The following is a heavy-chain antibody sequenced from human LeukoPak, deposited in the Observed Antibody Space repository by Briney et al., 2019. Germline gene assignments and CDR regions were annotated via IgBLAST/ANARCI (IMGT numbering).Heavy chain of an antibody. CDR3: AKVYYYGSGSYYNANDDAFDI. CDR2: ISYDGSNK. V-gene: IGHV3-30*18. D-gene: IGHD3-10*01. CDR1: GFTFSTHA. J-gene: IGHJ3*02. Sequence: GGSLRLSCAASGFTFSTHAMSWVRQAPGKGLEWVAVISYDGSNKYYADSVKGRFTISRDNSKNTLYLQMNSLRAEDTAVYYCAKVYYYGSGSYYNANDDAFDIWGQGTMVTVSS.